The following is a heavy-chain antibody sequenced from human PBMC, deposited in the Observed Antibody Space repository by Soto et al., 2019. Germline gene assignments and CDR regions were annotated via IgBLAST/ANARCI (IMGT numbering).Heavy chain of an antibody. V-gene: IGHV3-33*01. CDR2: IWYDGSNK. CDR3: ARDRNGYNCFDP. J-gene: IGHJ5*02. CDR1: GFTFSSYG. Sequence: QVQLVESGGGVVQPGRSLRLSCAASGFTFSSYGMHWVRQAPGKGLEWVAVIWYDGSNKYYADSVKGRFTISRDNSKNTVYLQRNSLRAEDTAVYYCARDRNGYNCFDPWGQGTMVTVSS. D-gene: IGHD2-2*03.